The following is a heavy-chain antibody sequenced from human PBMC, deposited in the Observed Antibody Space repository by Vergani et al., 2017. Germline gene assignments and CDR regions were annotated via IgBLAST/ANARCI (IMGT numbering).Heavy chain of an antibody. CDR1: GFTFNRYG. Sequence: QVQLVQSGGGVVQPGGSLRLSCVASGFTFNRYGMQWVRQAPGKGLEWVAYVVFDGSNEYYADSVKGRFIVSRDNSNHALYLQMNSLRTDDTAVYYCARDLAYCHEGSCALWGQGSVVTVSS. V-gene: IGHV3-30*02. J-gene: IGHJ4*02. CDR3: ARDLAYCHEGSCAL. CDR2: VVFDGSNE. D-gene: IGHD2-15*01.